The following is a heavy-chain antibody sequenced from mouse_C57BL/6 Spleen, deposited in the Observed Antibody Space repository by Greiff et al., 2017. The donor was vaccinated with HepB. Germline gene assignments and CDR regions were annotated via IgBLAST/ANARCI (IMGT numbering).Heavy chain of an antibody. CDR3: ARWGTGRDWFAY. V-gene: IGHV1-18*01. J-gene: IGHJ3*01. CDR2: INPNNGGT. Sequence: VQLQQSGPELVKPGASVKIPCKASGYTFTDYNMDWVKQSHGKSLEWIGDINPNNGGTIYNQKFKGKATLTVDQSSSTAYMELRSLTSEDTAVYYCARWGTGRDWFAYWGQGTLVTVSA. CDR1: GYTFTDYN.